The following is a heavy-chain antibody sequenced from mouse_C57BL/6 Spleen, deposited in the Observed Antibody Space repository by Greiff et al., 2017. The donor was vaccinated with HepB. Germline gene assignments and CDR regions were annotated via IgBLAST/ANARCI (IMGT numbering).Heavy chain of an antibody. CDR3: AMTRGPGFAY. J-gene: IGHJ3*01. CDR1: GYTFTSYW. Sequence: QVQLQQPGAELVKPGASVKVSCKASGYTFTSYWMHWVKQRPGQGLEWIGRIHPSDSDTNYTHKFKGKATMTVDKSSSTAYMQLSSLTSEDSAVYYCAMTRGPGFAYWGQGTLVTVSA. D-gene: IGHD3-3*01. CDR2: IHPSDSDT. V-gene: IGHV1-74*01.